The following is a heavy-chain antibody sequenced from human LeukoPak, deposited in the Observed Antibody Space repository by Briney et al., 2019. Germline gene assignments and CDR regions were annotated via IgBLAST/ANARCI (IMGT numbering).Heavy chain of an antibody. D-gene: IGHD6-19*01. CDR2: MNPNSGNT. Sequence: ASVKVSCKASGYTFTSYDINWVRQATGQGLEWMGWMNPNSGNTGYAQKFQGRVTMNRNTSISTAYMELSSLRSEDTAVYYCARRGSIAVAVLGYWGQGTLVTVSS. CDR1: GYTFTSYD. J-gene: IGHJ4*02. V-gene: IGHV1-8*01. CDR3: ARRGSIAVAVLGY.